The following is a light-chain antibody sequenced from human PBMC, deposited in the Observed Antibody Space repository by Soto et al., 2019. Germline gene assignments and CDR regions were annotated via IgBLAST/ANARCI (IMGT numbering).Light chain of an antibody. CDR2: DTS. J-gene: IGKJ5*01. CDR1: QSVSIN. Sequence: IWFSQSPRSLPLYQGETATLSCRASQSVSINLAWYQQKPGQPPRLLIYDTSNRAAGVPARFSGSWSGTDFTLTISSLEPEDFAVYFCHQRNKFGQGTRLEIK. CDR3: HQRNK. V-gene: IGKV3-11*01.